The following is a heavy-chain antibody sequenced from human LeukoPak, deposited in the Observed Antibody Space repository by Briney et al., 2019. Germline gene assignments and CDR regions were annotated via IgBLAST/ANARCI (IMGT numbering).Heavy chain of an antibody. J-gene: IGHJ4*02. CDR2: INPNSGGT. D-gene: IGHD3-22*01. CDR3: ARVKTMIVVVRLFDY. CDR1: GYTFTCYY. Sequence: ASVKVSCKASGYTFTCYYMHWVRQAPGQGLEWMGWINPNSGGTNYAQKFQGRVTMTRDTSISTAFMDLSRLRSDDTAVYYCARVKTMIVVVRLFDYWGQGTQVTVSS. V-gene: IGHV1-2*02.